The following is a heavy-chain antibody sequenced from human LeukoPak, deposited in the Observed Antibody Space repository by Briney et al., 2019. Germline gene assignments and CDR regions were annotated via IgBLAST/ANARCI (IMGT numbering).Heavy chain of an antibody. CDR3: AREIAAAGYYFDY. D-gene: IGHD6-13*01. V-gene: IGHV4-59*01. CDR1: GGSISSYY. CDR2: IYYSGST. J-gene: IGHJ4*02. Sequence: SETLSLTCTVSGGSISSYYWSWIRQPPGKGLEWIGYIYYSGSTNYHPSLKSRVTISVDTSKNQFSLKLSSVTAADTAVYYCAREIAAAGYYFDYWGQGTLVTVSS.